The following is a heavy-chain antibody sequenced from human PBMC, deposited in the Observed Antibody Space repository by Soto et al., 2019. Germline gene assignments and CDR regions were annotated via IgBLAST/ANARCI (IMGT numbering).Heavy chain of an antibody. V-gene: IGHV3-7*01. Sequence: GGSLRLSCAASGFTFSSYWMSWVRQAPGKGLEWVANIKQDGSEKYYVDSVKGRFTISRDNAKNSLYLQMNSLRAEDTAVYYCARVDSGYDLGGYYYYYYMDVWGKGTTVTVSS. CDR3: ARVDSGYDLGGYYYYYYMDV. D-gene: IGHD5-12*01. J-gene: IGHJ6*03. CDR2: IKQDGSEK. CDR1: GFTFSSYW.